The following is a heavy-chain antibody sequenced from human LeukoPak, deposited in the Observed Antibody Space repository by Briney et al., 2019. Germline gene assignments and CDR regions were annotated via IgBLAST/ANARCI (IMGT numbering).Heavy chain of an antibody. V-gene: IGHV4-61*02. J-gene: IGHJ5*02. CDR3: ASQYCSGGSCRFDP. CDR1: GGSISSGSYY. D-gene: IGHD2-15*01. Sequence: PSQTLSLTCTVSGGSISSGSYYWSWIRQPAGKGLEWIGRIYTSGSTNYNPSLKSRVTISVGTSKNQFSLKLSSVTAADTAVYYCASQYCSGGSCRFDPWGQGTLVTVSS. CDR2: IYTSGST.